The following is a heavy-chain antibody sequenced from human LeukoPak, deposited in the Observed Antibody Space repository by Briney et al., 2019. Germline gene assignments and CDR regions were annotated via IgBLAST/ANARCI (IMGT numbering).Heavy chain of an antibody. Sequence: ASVKVSCKASGYTFTSYDINWGRQATGQGLEWMGRMTANTGTTGYAQKLQGRVPITRNTSISTAYMELSSLRSEDTAVYYCARGGGNAVAGAFDSWGPGTVVTVSS. CDR3: ARGGGNAVAGAFDS. D-gene: IGHD6-19*01. V-gene: IGHV1-8*03. CDR2: MTANTGTT. CDR1: GYTFTSYD. J-gene: IGHJ3*02.